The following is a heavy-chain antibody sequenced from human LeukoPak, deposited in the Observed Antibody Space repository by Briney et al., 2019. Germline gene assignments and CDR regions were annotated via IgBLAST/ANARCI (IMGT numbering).Heavy chain of an antibody. CDR3: AKDKGPDTYYYYYMDV. V-gene: IGHV3-30*02. CDR1: EFTFNNYG. J-gene: IGHJ6*03. CDR2: IHRDGSNK. Sequence: GGSLRLSCAASEFTFNNYGMHWVRQAPGKGLEWVAFIHRDGSNKYYADSVKGRFTISRDNSKNTLYLRMNSLRTEDTAVYYRAKDKGPDTYYYYYMDVWGKGTAVTVSS.